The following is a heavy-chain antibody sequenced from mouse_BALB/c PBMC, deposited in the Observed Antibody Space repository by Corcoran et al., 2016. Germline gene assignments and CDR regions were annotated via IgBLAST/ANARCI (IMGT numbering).Heavy chain of an antibody. CDR3: ARWLLSFDY. J-gene: IGHJ2*01. Sequence: EVLLQQSGPELVKPGASVKIPCKASGYTFTDYNMDWVKQSHGKSLEWIGDINPNNGGTINNQKFKGKATLTVDKSSSTAYMELRSLTSEDTAVYYCARWLLSFDYWGQGTTLTVSS. V-gene: IGHV1-18*01. D-gene: IGHD2-3*01. CDR2: INPNNGGT. CDR1: GYTFTDYN.